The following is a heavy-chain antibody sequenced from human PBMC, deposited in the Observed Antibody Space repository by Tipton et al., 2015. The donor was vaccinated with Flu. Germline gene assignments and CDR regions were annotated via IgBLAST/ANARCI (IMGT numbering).Heavy chain of an antibody. D-gene: IGHD2-21*01. CDR2: IFSGGTT. V-gene: IGHV3-53*01. CDR3: ARQLGGGDCY. Sequence: SLRLSCAASGLTVSTNYMSWVRQAPGKGLQWVSSIFSGGTTYYADSVKGRFTISRDNSKNTLYLEMNSLRAEDTAVYYCARQLGGGDCYWGQGTLVTVSS. J-gene: IGHJ4*02. CDR1: GLTVSTNY.